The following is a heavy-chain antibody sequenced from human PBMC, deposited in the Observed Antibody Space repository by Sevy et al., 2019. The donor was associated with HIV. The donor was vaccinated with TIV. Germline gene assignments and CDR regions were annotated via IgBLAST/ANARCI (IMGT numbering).Heavy chain of an antibody. V-gene: IGHV3-23*01. CDR3: AKDHVSVTYYTSDFDY. CDR2: ISDSSGST. Sequence: GGSLRLSCAASGFTFSIYAMSWVRQAPGKGLEWGSVISDSSGSTYYADSVKRRLTISRDNSKNTLFLQMNSLRAEDTAVYYCAKDHVSVTYYTSDFDYWGQGTLVTVSS. CDR1: GFTFSIYA. J-gene: IGHJ4*02. D-gene: IGHD3-3*01.